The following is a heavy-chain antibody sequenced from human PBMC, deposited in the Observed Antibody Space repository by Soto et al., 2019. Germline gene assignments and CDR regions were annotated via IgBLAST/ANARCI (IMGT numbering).Heavy chain of an antibody. CDR1: GFTFTNYA. CDR3: AKRYCTTTSCVREIDY. V-gene: IGHV3-23*01. CDR2: IPGSGGDT. Sequence: GGSLRLSSAACGFTFTNYAMTWFRQAPGKCLEWCSTIPGSGGDTYYADSIKGRSTISRDTSKNTLYLPMNSLRAVATDVYYCAKRYCTTTSCVREIDYWGQGTLVTVSS. J-gene: IGHJ4*02. D-gene: IGHD2-2*01.